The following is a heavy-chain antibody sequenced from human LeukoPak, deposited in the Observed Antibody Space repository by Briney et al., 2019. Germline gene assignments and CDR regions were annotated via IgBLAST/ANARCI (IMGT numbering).Heavy chain of an antibody. J-gene: IGHJ3*02. V-gene: IGHV4-4*02. D-gene: IGHD6-13*01. CDR3: ARRSRGHDAFDI. Sequence: PSGTLSLTCAVSGGSISSSNWWSWVRQPPGKGLEWIGSIYYSGSTYYNPSLKSRVTISVDTSKNQFSLKLSSVTAADTAVYYCARRSRGHDAFDIWGQGTMVTVSS. CDR1: GGSISSSNW. CDR2: IYYSGST.